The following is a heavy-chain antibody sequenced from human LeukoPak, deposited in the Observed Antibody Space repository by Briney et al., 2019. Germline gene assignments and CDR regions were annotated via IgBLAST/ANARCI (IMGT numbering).Heavy chain of an antibody. J-gene: IGHJ4*02. CDR3: ARDGDREAFDY. V-gene: IGHV3-21*01. D-gene: IGHD4-17*01. CDR2: ISTSSTYI. CDR1: GFTFSSYA. Sequence: PGGSLRLSCAASGFTFSSYAMSWVRQAPGKGLEWVSSISTSSTYIYYADSVKGRFTISRDNAKNSLYLQMNSLRAEDTAVYYCARDGDREAFDYWGQGTLVTISS.